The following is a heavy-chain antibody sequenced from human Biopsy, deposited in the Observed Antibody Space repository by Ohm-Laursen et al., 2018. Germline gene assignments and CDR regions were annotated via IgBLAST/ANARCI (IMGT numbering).Heavy chain of an antibody. CDR1: GFIFSRYW. Sequence: SLRLSCTASGFIFSRYWMNWVRQTPEKGLEWVANMNQDGSEEHYVDSVKGRFTISRDNSKSSLYLQMNSLRDGDTAVYYCARGPSGTAAGRFASWGQGTLVTVSS. CDR2: MNQDGSEE. CDR3: ARGPSGTAAGRFAS. J-gene: IGHJ4*02. V-gene: IGHV3-7*04. D-gene: IGHD6-13*01.